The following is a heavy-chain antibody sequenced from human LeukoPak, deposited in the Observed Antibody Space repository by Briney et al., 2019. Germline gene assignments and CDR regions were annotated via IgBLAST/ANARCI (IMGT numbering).Heavy chain of an antibody. CDR3: ARAFGYSSGWPFDY. CDR2: INPNSGGT. V-gene: IGHV1-2*02. J-gene: IGHJ4*02. D-gene: IGHD6-19*01. CDR1: GYTFTCYY. Sequence: ASVKVSCKASGYTFTCYYMHWVRQAPGQGLEWMGWINPNSGGTNYAQKFQGRVTMTRDTSISTAYMELSRLRSDDTAVYYCARAFGYSSGWPFDYWGQGTLVTVSS.